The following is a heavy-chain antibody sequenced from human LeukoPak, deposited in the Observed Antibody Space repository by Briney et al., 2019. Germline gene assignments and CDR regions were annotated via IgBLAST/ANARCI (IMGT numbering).Heavy chain of an antibody. D-gene: IGHD4-17*01. V-gene: IGHV3-30*18. Sequence: PGGSLRLSSAASGFSISTSGMHWVRQGPGKGLEWVAIISYDGSNKYYVDSVKGRFTISRDNFKNTLYLQMNSLRVEDTAVYYCAKDPSYGDYARYFDLWGRGTLVTVSS. J-gene: IGHJ2*01. CDR3: AKDPSYGDYARYFDL. CDR2: ISYDGSNK. CDR1: GFSISTSG.